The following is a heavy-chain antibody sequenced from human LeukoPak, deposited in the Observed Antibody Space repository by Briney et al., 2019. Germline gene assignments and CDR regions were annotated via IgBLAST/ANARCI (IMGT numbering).Heavy chain of an antibody. CDR1: GYTFTSYG. J-gene: IGHJ6*02. V-gene: IGHV1-18*01. CDR2: ISAYNGNT. D-gene: IGHD3-3*01. Sequence: ASVKVSRKASGYTFTSYGISWVRQAPGQGLEWMGWISAYNGNTNYAQKLQGRVTMTTDTSTSTAYMELRSLRSDDTAVYYCARVAIFGVVPHYGMDVWGQGTTVTVSS. CDR3: ARVAIFGVVPHYGMDV.